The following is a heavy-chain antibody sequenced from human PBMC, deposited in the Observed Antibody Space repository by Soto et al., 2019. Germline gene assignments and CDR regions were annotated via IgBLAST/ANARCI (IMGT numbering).Heavy chain of an antibody. CDR1: GGSFRNYY. CDR3: ARSELGARRHCDGTSCSNTVTKNGMDV. Sequence: PSETLSLTCGVYGGSFRNYYWIWVRQPPGKGLEWIGEVNHSGEATYNPSLQSRITISLDTSNNQFSLKMNSVTAADTAVYYCARSELGARRHCDGTSCSNTVTKNGMDVWGQVTTVTVSS. D-gene: IGHD2-2*01. J-gene: IGHJ6*02. CDR2: VNHSGEA. V-gene: IGHV4-34*01.